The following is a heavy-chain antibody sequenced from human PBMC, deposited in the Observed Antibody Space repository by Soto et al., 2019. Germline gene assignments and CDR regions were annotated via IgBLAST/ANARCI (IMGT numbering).Heavy chain of an antibody. Sequence: QVQRQESGPGLVKPSETLSLTCTVSGGSIISGYWSWIRQPPGKGLEWIGYISYSGNTNYNPSLKSRVTMSVDTPKNQFSLRLSSVTTADTAVYYCAGLRGYAGSPIDYWGQGTLVTVSS. J-gene: IGHJ4*02. CDR3: AGLRGYAGSPIDY. CDR2: ISYSGNT. D-gene: IGHD2-15*01. V-gene: IGHV4-59*01. CDR1: GGSIISGY.